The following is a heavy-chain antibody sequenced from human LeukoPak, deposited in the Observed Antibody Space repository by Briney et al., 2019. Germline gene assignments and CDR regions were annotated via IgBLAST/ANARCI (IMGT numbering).Heavy chain of an antibody. J-gene: IGHJ6*02. D-gene: IGHD1-7*01. V-gene: IGHV3-15*07. CDR1: GFTFSNAW. CDR2: IKSKTDGGTT. CDR3: TTAWAYNWNYEGLMGV. Sequence: GGSLRLSCAASGFTFSNAWMNWVRQAPGKGLEWVGRIKSKTDGGTTDYAAPVKGRFTISRDDSKNTLYLQMNSLTTEDTAVYYCTTAWAYNWNYEGLMGVWGQGTTVTVSS.